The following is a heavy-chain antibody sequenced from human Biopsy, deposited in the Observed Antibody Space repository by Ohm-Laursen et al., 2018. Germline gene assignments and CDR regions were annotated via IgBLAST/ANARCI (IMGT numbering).Heavy chain of an antibody. CDR3: ARDPHGEGRDYGSYFDY. J-gene: IGHJ4*02. V-gene: IGHV1-18*01. Sequence: GPSAKVSCKASGYPFITYGISWVRQAPGQGLEWMGWISAYNGHTKFARKFQDRVTLTTDTSTTTAYMDLRSLRSDDTAVYYCARDPHGEGRDYGSYFDYWGQGTLVTVSS. CDR2: ISAYNGHT. CDR1: GYPFITYG. D-gene: IGHD4-17*01.